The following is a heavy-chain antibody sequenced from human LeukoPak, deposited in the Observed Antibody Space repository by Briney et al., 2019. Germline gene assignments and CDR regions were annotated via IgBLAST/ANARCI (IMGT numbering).Heavy chain of an antibody. V-gene: IGHV1-18*01. Sequence: ASVKVSCKASGYTFTSYGISWMRQAPGPGLEWMGWISAYNGNTNYAQKLQGRVTMTTDTSTSTAYMELRSLRSDDTAVYYCARDTGSSWYQNYYYYGMDVWGQGTTVTVSS. D-gene: IGHD6-13*01. J-gene: IGHJ6*02. CDR1: GYTFTSYG. CDR2: ISAYNGNT. CDR3: ARDTGSSWYQNYYYYGMDV.